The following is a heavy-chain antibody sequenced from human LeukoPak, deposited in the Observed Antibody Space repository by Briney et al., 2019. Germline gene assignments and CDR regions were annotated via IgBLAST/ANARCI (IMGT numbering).Heavy chain of an antibody. CDR3: ARDRTTFSYYYMDV. J-gene: IGHJ6*03. D-gene: IGHD1-1*01. CDR2: INPSGGTT. Sequence: ASVKVSCKASRNTFTSYYMHWVRQAPGQGLEWMGIINPSGGTTNYAQKFQGRVTMTSDMSTSTVYMELSSLRSEDTAVYYCARDRTTFSYYYMDVWGKGTTVTVSS. CDR1: RNTFTSYY. V-gene: IGHV1-46*01.